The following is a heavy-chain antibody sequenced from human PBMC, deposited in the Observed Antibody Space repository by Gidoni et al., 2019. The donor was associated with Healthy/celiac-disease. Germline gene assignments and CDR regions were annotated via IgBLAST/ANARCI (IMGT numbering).Heavy chain of an antibody. Sequence: QVQLVQSGAEVKKPGSSVKVSCKASGGTFSSSAISWVRQAPGQGLEWMGGIIPIFGTANYAQKFQGRVTITADESTSTAYMELSSLRSEDTAVYYCARAIRFLEWLSFNWFDPWGQGTLVTVSS. D-gene: IGHD3-3*01. V-gene: IGHV1-69*01. CDR3: ARAIRFLEWLSFNWFDP. CDR1: GGTFSSSA. CDR2: IIPIFGTA. J-gene: IGHJ5*02.